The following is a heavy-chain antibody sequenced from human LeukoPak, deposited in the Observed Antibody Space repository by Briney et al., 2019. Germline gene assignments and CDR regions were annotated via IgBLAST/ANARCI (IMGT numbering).Heavy chain of an antibody. Sequence: GGSLRLSCAASGFTFSSNSMRWVRQAPGKGLEGISSISGSGDTTYYADFVKGRFTISRDNSMNTLYLQMNSLRADDTAIYYCTKRIFLYYFHYWGQGTLVTVSS. CDR3: TKRIFLYYFHY. CDR1: GFTFSSNS. V-gene: IGHV3-23*01. D-gene: IGHD2/OR15-2a*01. CDR2: ISGSGDTT. J-gene: IGHJ4*02.